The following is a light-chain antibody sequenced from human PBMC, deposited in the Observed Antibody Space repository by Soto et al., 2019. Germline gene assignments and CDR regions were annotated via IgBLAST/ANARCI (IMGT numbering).Light chain of an antibody. CDR3: GTWDSSLRGGV. CDR1: NSNIGTND. Sequence: QSVLTQVPSVSAAPGQKVTITCSGSNSNIGTNDVSWYQQLPGTAPKLLIYDNSKRPAGISDRFSGSKSGTSVTLGITGLQTGDEVEYYCGTWDSSLRGGVFGGGTKLTVL. V-gene: IGLV1-51*01. CDR2: DNS. J-gene: IGLJ2*01.